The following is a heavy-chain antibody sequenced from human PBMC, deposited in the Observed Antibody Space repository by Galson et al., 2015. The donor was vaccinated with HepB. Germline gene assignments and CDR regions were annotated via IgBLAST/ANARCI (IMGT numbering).Heavy chain of an antibody. CDR3: ARDGGSGVIAISFDY. CDR2: ISSSSSTI. CDR1: GFTFSSYS. D-gene: IGHD2-21*01. Sequence: SLRLSCAASGFTFSSYSMNWVRQAPGKGLEWVSYISSSSSTIYYADSVKGRFTISRDNAKNSLYLQMNSLRAEDTAVYYCARDGGSGVIAISFDYWGQGTLVTVSS. V-gene: IGHV3-48*01. J-gene: IGHJ4*02.